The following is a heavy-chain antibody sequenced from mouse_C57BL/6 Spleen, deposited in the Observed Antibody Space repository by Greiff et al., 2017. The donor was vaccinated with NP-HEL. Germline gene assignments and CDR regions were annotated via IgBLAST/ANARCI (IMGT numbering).Heavy chain of an antibody. D-gene: IGHD1-1*01. V-gene: IGHV5-17*01. Sequence: EVLLVESGGGLVKPGGSLKLSCAASGFTFSDYGMHWVRQTPEKGLEWVAYISSGSSTTYYADKLKGSFTIATDNAKITLFLQMTSLWAEDTAMYCAASDYGSSYAFDYWGQGTTLTVSS. CDR3: ASDYGSSYAFDY. J-gene: IGHJ2*01. CDR2: ISSGSSTT. CDR1: GFTFSDYG.